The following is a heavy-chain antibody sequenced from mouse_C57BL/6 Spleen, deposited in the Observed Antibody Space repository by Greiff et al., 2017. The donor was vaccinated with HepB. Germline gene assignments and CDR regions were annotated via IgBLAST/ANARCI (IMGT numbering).Heavy chain of an antibody. Sequence: EVQGVESGGDLVKPGGSLKLSCAASGFTFSSYGMSWVRQTPDKRLEWVATISSGGSYTYYPDSVKGRFTISRDNAKNTLYLQMSSLKSEDTAMYYCARRGSSYVTFFDYWGQGTTLTVSS. V-gene: IGHV5-6*01. CDR3: ARRGSSYVTFFDY. D-gene: IGHD1-1*01. J-gene: IGHJ2*01. CDR2: ISSGGSYT. CDR1: GFTFSSYG.